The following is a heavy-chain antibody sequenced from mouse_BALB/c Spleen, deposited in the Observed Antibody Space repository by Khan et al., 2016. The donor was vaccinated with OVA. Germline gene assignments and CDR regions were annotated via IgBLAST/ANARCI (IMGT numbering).Heavy chain of an antibody. D-gene: IGHD1-1*01. CDR2: IRTKSNNYAR. J-gene: IGHJ4*01. V-gene: IGHV10-1*02. Sequence: EVQLVESGGGLVQPKGSLKLSCAASGFTFNIYAMNWVRQGPGKGLEWVARIRTKSNNYARYYVDSVKDRFTISIDDSQSMLYLQMNNLKTEDTAMYYCVRHAGVSSYYAMDYWGQGTSVTVSS. CDR3: VRHAGVSSYYAMDY. CDR1: GFTFNIYA.